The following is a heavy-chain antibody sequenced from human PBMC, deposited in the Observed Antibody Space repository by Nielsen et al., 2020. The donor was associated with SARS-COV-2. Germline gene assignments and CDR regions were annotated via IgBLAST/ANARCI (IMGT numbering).Heavy chain of an antibody. J-gene: IGHJ4*02. V-gene: IGHV3-33*01. CDR3: ARDFSVGDGGRDY. Sequence: GESLKTSCAASGFTFSSYGMHWVRQAPGKGLEWVAVIWYDGSNKYYADSVKGRFTISRDNSKNTLYLQMNSLRAEDTAVYYCARDFSVGDGGRDYWGQGTLVTVSS. CDR1: GFTFSSYG. D-gene: IGHD2-21*01. CDR2: IWYDGSNK.